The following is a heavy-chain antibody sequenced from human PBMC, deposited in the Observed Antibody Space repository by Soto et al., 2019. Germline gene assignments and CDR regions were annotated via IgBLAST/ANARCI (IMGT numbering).Heavy chain of an antibody. Sequence: QVTLKESGPVLVKPTETLTLRCTVSGLSITDSEMGVSWIRQPPGQPLEWLAHIDSSGEKSYRTFLKSRLAIPKESSKSQIGLTMTNMDPADTATYYCARRHLAVAVSPWFDPWGQGIPVTVSS. V-gene: IGHV2-26*01. CDR1: GLSITDSEMG. CDR3: ARRHLAVAVSPWFDP. D-gene: IGHD6-19*01. CDR2: IDSSGEK. J-gene: IGHJ5*02.